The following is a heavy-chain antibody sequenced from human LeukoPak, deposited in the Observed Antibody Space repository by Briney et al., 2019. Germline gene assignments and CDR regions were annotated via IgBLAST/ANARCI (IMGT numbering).Heavy chain of an antibody. CDR3: VRGPYGSGISNWFDP. V-gene: IGHV4-59*01. CDR2: IYYSGDT. Sequence: PSETLSLTCTVSDGAIAGYSWSWIRQAPGKGLEWIGYIYYSGDTNYNPSLKSRATVSVDTSKNQFSLKMTSVTAADMAVYYCVRGPYGSGISNWFDPWGQGTQVIVSS. J-gene: IGHJ5*02. CDR1: DGAIAGYS. D-gene: IGHD3-10*01.